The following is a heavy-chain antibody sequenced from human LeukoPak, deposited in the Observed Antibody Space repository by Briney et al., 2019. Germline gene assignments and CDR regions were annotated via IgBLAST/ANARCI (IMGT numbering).Heavy chain of an antibody. V-gene: IGHV3-21*01. CDR3: VRGHSKGAFDI. CDR1: GFPFSSYS. J-gene: IGHJ3*02. Sequence: GGSLRLSCAASGFPFSSYSMSWVRQAPGKGLEWVSSISSSGSYIFYAESLKDRFTISRDNAKNSVSLQMSRLRAEDTAVYYCVRGHSKGAFDIRGQGTMVTVSS. CDR2: ISSSGSYI.